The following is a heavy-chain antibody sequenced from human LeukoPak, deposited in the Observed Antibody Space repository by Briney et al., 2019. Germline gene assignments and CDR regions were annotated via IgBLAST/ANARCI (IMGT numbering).Heavy chain of an antibody. CDR1: GGSISGYF. D-gene: IGHD2-2*01. J-gene: IGHJ4*02. Sequence: SETLSLTCTVSGGSISGYFWSWIRQPPGKGLQFIGYIHYTGSTNYNPSLESRVTLSVDTSKNQFSLKLRSVTAADTAVYYCARLSKDTVVLPAAMAHYFDYWGQGTLVTVSS. CDR2: IHYTGST. V-gene: IGHV4-59*08. CDR3: ARLSKDTVVLPAAMAHYFDY.